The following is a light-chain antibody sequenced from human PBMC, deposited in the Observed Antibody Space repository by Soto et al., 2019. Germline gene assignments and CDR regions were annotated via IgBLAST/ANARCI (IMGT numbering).Light chain of an antibody. CDR1: SSDVGGYNY. Sequence: QSALTQPASVSGSPGQSITISCTGTSSDVGGYNYVSWYQQHPGKAPKLMIYEVSNRPSGVSNRSSGSKSGNTASLTISGLQAEDEAEDYCSSYTSSSIDYVFGTGTKLTVL. CDR3: SSYTSSSIDYV. CDR2: EVS. J-gene: IGLJ1*01. V-gene: IGLV2-14*01.